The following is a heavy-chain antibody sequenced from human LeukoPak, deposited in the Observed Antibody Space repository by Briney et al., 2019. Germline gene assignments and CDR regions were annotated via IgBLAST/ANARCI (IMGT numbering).Heavy chain of an antibody. CDR2: ISYDGTNK. Sequence: GRSLRLSCAASGFTFSSYGMHWVRQAPGKGLEWLAVISYDGTNKYYADSVKGRFTLSRDNSKNTLYLQMNSLRGEDTAVYYCAKDPQIMTTVTTHFDYWGQGTLVTVSS. D-gene: IGHD4-17*01. CDR3: AKDPQIMTTVTTHFDY. CDR1: GFTFSSYG. V-gene: IGHV3-30*18. J-gene: IGHJ4*02.